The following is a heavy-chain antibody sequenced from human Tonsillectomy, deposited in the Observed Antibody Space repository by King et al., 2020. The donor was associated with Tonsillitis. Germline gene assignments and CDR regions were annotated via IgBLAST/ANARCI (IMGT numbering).Heavy chain of an antibody. CDR1: VDSISTYY. J-gene: IGHJ4*02. D-gene: IGHD3-16*01. Sequence: VQLQESGPGLVKPSETLSLTCTVSVDSISTYYWSWIRQPPGKGLEWIGYIHFIGSTNYNPSLESRVTISVDTSKQQISLKLRAVTAADTAVYYCARGSRQGWGSGLTFDSWGQGTLVTVSS. CDR2: IHFIGST. CDR3: ARGSRQGWGSGLTFDS. V-gene: IGHV4-59*01.